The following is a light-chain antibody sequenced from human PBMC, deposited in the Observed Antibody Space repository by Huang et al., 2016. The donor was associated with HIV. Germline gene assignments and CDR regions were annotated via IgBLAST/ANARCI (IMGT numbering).Light chain of an antibody. V-gene: IGKV1-39*01. CDR2: AAS. J-gene: IGKJ2*01. Sequence: DIQMTQSPSSLSASVGDRVTITCRASQSISSYLNWYQQKPGNAPKLLSYAASNLQSGVPSRFSGSGFGTDFTLTISSLQPEDFATYFCQQAYITPPYTFGQGTKLEIK. CDR3: QQAYITPPYT. CDR1: QSISSY.